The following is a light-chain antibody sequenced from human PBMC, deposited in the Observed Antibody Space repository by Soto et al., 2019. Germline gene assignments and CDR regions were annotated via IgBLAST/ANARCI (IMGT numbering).Light chain of an antibody. CDR1: NIGHKS. CDR3: QVWDSGSNHQV. CDR2: NDS. V-gene: IGLV3-21*02. Sequence: SDELTQPPSVSVAPGQTATITCVGDNIGHKSVRWYQQRPGQAPVLVVYNDSDRPTGIPERFSGSKSGNTATLTVSRVEAGDEADYYCQVWDSGSNHQVFGGGTKVTVL. J-gene: IGLJ3*02.